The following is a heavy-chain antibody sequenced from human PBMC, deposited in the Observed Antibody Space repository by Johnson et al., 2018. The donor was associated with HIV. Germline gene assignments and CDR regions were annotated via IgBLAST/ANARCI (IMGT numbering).Heavy chain of an antibody. Sequence: QVQLVESGGCVVQPGRSLRLSCAASGFSFSSYPMHWVRQAPGKGLEWVAVSPYDGTNKYYADSVKGRFTISRDNSKNTLYLQMNSLRAEDTAMYFCARGGPFHAFDIWGHGTTVTVSS. J-gene: IGHJ3*02. CDR3: ARGGPFHAFDI. CDR1: GFSFSSYP. CDR2: SPYDGTNK. V-gene: IGHV3-30*04. D-gene: IGHD2-21*01.